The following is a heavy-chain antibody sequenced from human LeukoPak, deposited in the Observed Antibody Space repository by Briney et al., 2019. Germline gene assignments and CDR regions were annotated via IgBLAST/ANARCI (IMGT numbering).Heavy chain of an antibody. Sequence: GESLKISCKGSGYSFSNHWIGWVRQMPGKGLEWMGIIYPGDSDTRYSPSYQGQVTISADKSISTAYLQWSSLKASDTAMYYCARLRYSSSWYWFDPWGQGTLVTVSS. V-gene: IGHV5-51*01. CDR3: ARLRYSSSWYWFDP. D-gene: IGHD6-13*01. CDR1: GYSFSNHW. J-gene: IGHJ5*02. CDR2: IYPGDSDT.